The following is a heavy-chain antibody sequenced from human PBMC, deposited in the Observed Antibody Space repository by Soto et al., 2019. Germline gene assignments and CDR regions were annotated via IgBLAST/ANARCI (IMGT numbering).Heavy chain of an antibody. Sequence: GGSLRLSCAASGFIFSSYAMSWVRQTPGKGLEWVSGISGSGGSTYYADSVRGRLTISRDNSKNTLYLQMNSLRSDDTAVYYCVRDYPTYSTYFPAWAQGTLVPVSS. V-gene: IGHV3-23*01. CDR2: ISGSGGST. CDR3: VRDYPTYSTYFPA. CDR1: GFIFSSYA. D-gene: IGHD4-4*01. J-gene: IGHJ5*02.